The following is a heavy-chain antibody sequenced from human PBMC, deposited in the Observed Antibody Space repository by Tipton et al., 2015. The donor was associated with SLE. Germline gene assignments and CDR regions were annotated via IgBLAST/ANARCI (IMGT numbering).Heavy chain of an antibody. CDR1: GFTFSSYA. CDR3: ARIRFLEWLLEGYFDY. D-gene: IGHD3-3*01. Sequence: SLRLSCAASGFTFSSYAMSWVRQAPGKGLEWVSAISGSGGSTYYADSVKGRFTISRDNAKNSLYLQMNSLRAEDTAVYYCARIRFLEWLLEGYFDYWGQGTLVTVSS. CDR2: ISGSGGST. J-gene: IGHJ4*02. V-gene: IGHV3-23*01.